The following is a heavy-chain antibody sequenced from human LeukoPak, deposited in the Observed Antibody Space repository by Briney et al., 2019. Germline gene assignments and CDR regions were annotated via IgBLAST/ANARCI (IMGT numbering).Heavy chain of an antibody. CDR2: INPNSGGT. CDR1: GYTFTGYY. CDR3: ARDQDVDTAMVEGFDY. J-gene: IGHJ4*01. D-gene: IGHD5-18*01. Sequence: VASVKVSCKASGYTFTGYYMHWVRQAPGQGLEWMGWINPNSGGTNYAQKFQGGVTMTRGTSISTAYMELSRLRSDDTAEYYCARDQDVDTAMVEGFDYWGHGTLVTVSS. V-gene: IGHV1-2*02.